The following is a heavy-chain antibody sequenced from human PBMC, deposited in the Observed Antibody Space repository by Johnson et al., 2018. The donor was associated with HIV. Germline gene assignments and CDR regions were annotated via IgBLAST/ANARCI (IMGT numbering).Heavy chain of an antibody. CDR2: ISYDGSNK. V-gene: IGHV3-30*18. D-gene: IGHD6-6*01. CDR1: GFTFSSYC. J-gene: IGHJ3*01. CDR3: AKEYSSSSRDLAN. Sequence: QVQLVESGGGVVQPGRSLRLSCAASGFTFSSYCMHWVRQAPGKGLEWVAVISYDGSNKYYADSVKGRFTISRDNSKNTLYLQMNSLRAEDTAVYYCAKEYSSSSRDLANWGQGTMVTVSS.